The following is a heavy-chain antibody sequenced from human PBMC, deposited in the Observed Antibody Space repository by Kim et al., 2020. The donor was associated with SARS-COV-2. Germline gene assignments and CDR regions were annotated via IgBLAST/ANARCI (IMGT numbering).Heavy chain of an antibody. V-gene: IGHV4-39*01. Sequence: KRRVTISVDTSKNRFSLKLSSVTAADTAVYYCARPLGYYDSSGAIEAFDIWGQGTMVTVSS. D-gene: IGHD3-22*01. J-gene: IGHJ3*02. CDR3: ARPLGYYDSSGAIEAFDI.